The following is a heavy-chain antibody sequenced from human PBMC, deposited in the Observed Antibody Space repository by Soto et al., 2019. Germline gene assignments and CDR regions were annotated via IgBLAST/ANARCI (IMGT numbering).Heavy chain of an antibody. V-gene: IGHV1-46*01. D-gene: IGHD3-22*01. CDR2: INPSGCST. Sequence: SVKVSCKSSGHTFTSYYMHWVRQAPGQGLEWMGIINPSGCSTSYAQKLQGRVTMTRDTSTSTVYMELSSLRSEDTAVYYCARGRRYYDSSGYYYASGYFDYWGQGTLVTVSS. CDR3: ARGRRYYDSSGYYYASGYFDY. CDR1: GHTFTSYY. J-gene: IGHJ4*02.